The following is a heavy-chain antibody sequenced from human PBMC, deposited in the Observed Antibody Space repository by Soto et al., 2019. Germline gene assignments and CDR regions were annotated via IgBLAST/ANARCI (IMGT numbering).Heavy chain of an antibody. J-gene: IGHJ6*02. CDR3: AKDPHWFARDV. Sequence: EVQLLESGGGLVQPGGSLRLSCVASGFPFSNYYMDWVRQAPGKGLEWVAVISGSEDNIHYADSVKGRFTISRDNSMNTLYLQMNSLRADDTAIYYCAKDPHWFARDVWGQGTTVTVSS. V-gene: IGHV3-23*01. CDR1: GFPFSNYY. D-gene: IGHD3-10*01. CDR2: ISGSEDNI.